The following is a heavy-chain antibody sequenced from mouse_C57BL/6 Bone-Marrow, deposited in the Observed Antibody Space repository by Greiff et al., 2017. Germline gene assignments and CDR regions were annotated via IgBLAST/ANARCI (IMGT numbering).Heavy chain of an antibody. Sequence: DVQLQESGAELVRPGASVKLSCTASGFNIKDDYMHWVKQRPEQGLEWIGWIDPENGDTEYASKFQGKATITADTSSNTAYLQLSSLTSEDTAVYYCTTGRLYYFDYWGQGTTLTVSS. CDR3: TTGRLYYFDY. J-gene: IGHJ2*01. CDR1: GFNIKDDY. CDR2: IDPENGDT. V-gene: IGHV14-4*01.